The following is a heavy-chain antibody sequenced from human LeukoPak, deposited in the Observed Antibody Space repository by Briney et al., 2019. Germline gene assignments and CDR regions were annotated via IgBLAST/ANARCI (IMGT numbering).Heavy chain of an antibody. D-gene: IGHD1-26*01. J-gene: IGHJ4*02. Sequence: AGGSLRLSCAASGFTFSSYWMSWVRQAPGKGLEWVSVISGSGGRTYYADSVKGRFTISRDNSKNTLYLQMNSLRAEDTAVYLCAKDRVGAGYYFDYWGQGTLVTVSS. V-gene: IGHV3-23*01. CDR1: GFTFSSYW. CDR3: AKDRVGAGYYFDY. CDR2: ISGSGGRT.